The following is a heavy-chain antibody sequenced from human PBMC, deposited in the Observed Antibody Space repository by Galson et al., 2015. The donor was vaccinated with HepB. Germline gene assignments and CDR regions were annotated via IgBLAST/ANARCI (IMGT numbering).Heavy chain of an antibody. CDR2: IKQDESEK. D-gene: IGHD1-7*01. CDR3: ARWRWRMGNFAFDL. CDR1: GFTFRTYW. J-gene: IGHJ3*01. Sequence: SLRLSCAASGFTFRTYWMSWVRQAPGKGLEWGANIKQDESEKDFVDSVKGRFTISRDNSNNSQFLQMNSLRVEDTAVYYCARWRWRMGNFAFDLWGQGTMVTVSS. V-gene: IGHV3-7*01.